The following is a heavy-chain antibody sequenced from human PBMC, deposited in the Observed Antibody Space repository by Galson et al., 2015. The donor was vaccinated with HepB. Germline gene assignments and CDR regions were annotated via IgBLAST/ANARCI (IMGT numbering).Heavy chain of an antibody. Sequence: SLRLSCAASGFTFSSYGMHWVRQAPGKGLEWVAVIWYDGSNKYYAASGKGRFTISRDNSKNTLYLQMNSLRAEDTAVYYCASVVRGIWFGDFDPWGQGTTVTVSS. V-gene: IGHV3-33*08. D-gene: IGHD3-10*01. J-gene: IGHJ3*01. CDR1: GFTFSSYG. CDR2: IWYDGSNK. CDR3: ASVVRGIWFGDFDP.